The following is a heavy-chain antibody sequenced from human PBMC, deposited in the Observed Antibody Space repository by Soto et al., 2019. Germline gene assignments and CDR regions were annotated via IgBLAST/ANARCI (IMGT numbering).Heavy chain of an antibody. CDR1: GFTFDDYA. J-gene: IGHJ4*02. CDR2: INWNSGNI. V-gene: IGHV3-9*01. Sequence: EVHLVESGGGLVQPGRSLRLSCAASGFTFDDYAMHWVRQVPGRGLEWVSGINWNSGNIGYADSVKGRFTISRDNARNSLNLQMNSLRPEDTALYYCARAEGGYYGSGNYGYFDGWGQGTLVTVSS. D-gene: IGHD3-10*01. CDR3: ARAEGGYYGSGNYGYFDG.